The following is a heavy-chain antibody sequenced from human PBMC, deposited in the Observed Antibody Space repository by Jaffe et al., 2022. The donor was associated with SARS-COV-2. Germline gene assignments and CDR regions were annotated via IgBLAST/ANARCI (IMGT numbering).Heavy chain of an antibody. CDR3: TTVSSSGWTYYFDY. Sequence: EVQLVESGGGLVKPGGSLRLSCAASGFTFSNAWMSWVRQAPGKGLEWVGRIKSKTDGGTTDYAAPVKGRFTISRDDSKNTLYLQMNSLKTEDTAVYYCTTVSSSGWTYYFDYWGQGTLVTVSS. CDR2: IKSKTDGGTT. V-gene: IGHV3-15*01. J-gene: IGHJ4*02. D-gene: IGHD6-19*01. CDR1: GFTFSNAW.